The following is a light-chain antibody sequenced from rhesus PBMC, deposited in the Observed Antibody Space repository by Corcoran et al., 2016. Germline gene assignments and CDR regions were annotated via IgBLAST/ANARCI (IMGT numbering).Light chain of an antibody. J-gene: IGKJ4*01. V-gene: IGKV1-74*01. Sequence: DIQMTQSPSSLSASIGDRVTITRRASENVNNYLNWYHQRPGKAPKLLIYKASTLQSGVPSRFSGSGSVTDYTFTISSLQPEDVATYYCQHGYGTPLTFGGGTKVELK. CDR1: ENVNNY. CDR3: QHGYGTPLT. CDR2: KAS.